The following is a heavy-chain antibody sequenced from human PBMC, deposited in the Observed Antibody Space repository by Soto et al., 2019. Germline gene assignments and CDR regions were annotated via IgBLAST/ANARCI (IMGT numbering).Heavy chain of an antibody. Sequence: ASVMVSCKASGYTFTGYYMHWVRQAPGQGLEWIGWINPNSGGTNYAQKFQGWVTMTRDTSISTAYMELSRLRSDDTAVYYCARMYYDSSAGMDVWGQGTTVNVSS. CDR1: GYTFTGYY. J-gene: IGHJ6*02. V-gene: IGHV1-2*04. CDR2: INPNSGGT. D-gene: IGHD3-16*01. CDR3: ARMYYDSSAGMDV.